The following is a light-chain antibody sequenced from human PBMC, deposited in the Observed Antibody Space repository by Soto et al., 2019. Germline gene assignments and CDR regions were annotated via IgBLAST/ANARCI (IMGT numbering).Light chain of an antibody. CDR1: QDIRNL. V-gene: IGKV1-27*01. Sequence: DLQMTQSPASLSASVGDRVTITCRASQDIRNLVAWYQQKPGKAPKLLIYAASPLPSGDLSRFSGRGVGTDFTLTISRLQPDDVATYSWQKESSVPVFGPGTKVEIK. J-gene: IGKJ3*01. CDR2: AAS. CDR3: QKESSVPV.